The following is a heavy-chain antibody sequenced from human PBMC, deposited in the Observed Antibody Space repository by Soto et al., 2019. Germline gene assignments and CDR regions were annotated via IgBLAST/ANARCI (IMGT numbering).Heavy chain of an antibody. Sequence: ASVKVSCKASCYTFTIYGISWVRQAPGEGLEWMGWISVHNGNTNYVQKFQGRVTVTTDTSTSTAYMELRSLRSDDTAVYYCARDSDYYDSSGNWFDPWGQGTLVTVSS. V-gene: IGHV1-18*01. CDR2: ISVHNGNT. CDR1: CYTFTIYG. CDR3: ARDSDYYDSSGNWFDP. J-gene: IGHJ5*02. D-gene: IGHD3-22*01.